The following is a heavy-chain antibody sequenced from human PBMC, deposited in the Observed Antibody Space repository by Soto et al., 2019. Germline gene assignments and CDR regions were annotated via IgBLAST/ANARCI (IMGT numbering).Heavy chain of an antibody. D-gene: IGHD6-6*01. CDR2: IKSKTDGGTT. V-gene: IGHV3-15*01. Sequence: GGSLRLSCAASGFTFSNAGVSWVRQAPGKGLEWVGHIKSKTDGGTTDYAAPVKGRFTISGDDSKNTVYLQMNSLKSEDTALYYCTPAPARYYYYYMAVWGKGTTVTVSS. J-gene: IGHJ6*03. CDR3: TPAPARYYYYYMAV. CDR1: GFTFSNAG.